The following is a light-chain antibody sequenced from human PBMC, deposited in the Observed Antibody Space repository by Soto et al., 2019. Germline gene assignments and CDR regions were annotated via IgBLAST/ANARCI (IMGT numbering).Light chain of an antibody. J-gene: IGKJ1*01. V-gene: IGKV3-11*01. CDR2: DAS. CDR3: QQRSSCTRT. Sequence: EIVLTQSPATLSLSPGDRATLACRASQSVSTYLAWYQQKPGQAPRVVIYDASNRATGIPPRFSGSGYWTDFTLTISSLEPEDFAVYDCQQRSSCTRTFGQGTKVEIK. CDR1: QSVSTY.